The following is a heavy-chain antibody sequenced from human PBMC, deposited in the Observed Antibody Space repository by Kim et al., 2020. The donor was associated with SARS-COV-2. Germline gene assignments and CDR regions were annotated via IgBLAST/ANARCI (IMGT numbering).Heavy chain of an antibody. CDR3: ARAGIGGRPSLNLFDP. CDR2: ISDNGRQE. J-gene: IGHJ5*02. D-gene: IGHD3-3*01. Sequence: GGSLRLSCAASGFPFDSYALHWVRQGPGKGLEWVSSISDNGRQEYYADSVKGRFTISRDNSRNTVFLQMNNLRSEDTAVYFCARAGIGGRPSLNLFDP. CDR1: GFPFDSYA. V-gene: IGHV3-30*04.